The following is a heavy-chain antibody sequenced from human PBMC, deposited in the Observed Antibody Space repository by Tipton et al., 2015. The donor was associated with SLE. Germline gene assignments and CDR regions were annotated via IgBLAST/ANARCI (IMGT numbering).Heavy chain of an antibody. CDR1: GGSISSGSYY. CDR2: IYTSGST. Sequence: TLSLTCTVSGGSISSGSYYWSWIRQPAGKGLEWIGHIYTSGSTNYTPSLKSRVTISVDTSKNQFSLKLSSVTAADTAVYYCARERRITMVRGLRGFDYWGQGTLVTVSS. J-gene: IGHJ4*02. CDR3: ARERRITMVRGLRGFDY. V-gene: IGHV4-61*09. D-gene: IGHD3-10*01.